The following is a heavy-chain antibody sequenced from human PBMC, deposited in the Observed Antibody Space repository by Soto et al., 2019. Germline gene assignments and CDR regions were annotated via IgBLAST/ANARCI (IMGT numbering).Heavy chain of an antibody. CDR3: ARLGISTWYYFDY. CDR1: GGSITSYY. J-gene: IGHJ4*02. Sequence: SETLSLTCSVSGGSITSYYWSWIRQPPGKGLEWIGYISYSGSTSYNPSLKSRVTISVDTSKNQFSLKLGSVTAADTALYYCARLGISTWYYFDYWGQGSLATVSS. D-gene: IGHD6-13*01. CDR2: ISYSGST. V-gene: IGHV4-59*01.